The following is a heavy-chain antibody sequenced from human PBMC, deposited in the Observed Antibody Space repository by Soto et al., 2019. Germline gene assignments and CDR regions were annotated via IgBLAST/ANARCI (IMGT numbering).Heavy chain of an antibody. J-gene: IGHJ6*02. V-gene: IGHV3-30-3*01. CDR1: GFTFSSYA. CDR3: ARDPHCSSTRCYPTVYYYYGMDV. Sequence: QVQLVESGGGVVQPGRSLRLSCAASGFTFSSYAMHWVRQAPGKGLEWVAVISYDGSNKYYADSVKGRFTISRDNSKNTLYLQMNSLRAEDTAVYYCARDPHCSSTRCYPTVYYYYGMDVWGQGTTVTVSS. D-gene: IGHD2-2*01. CDR2: ISYDGSNK.